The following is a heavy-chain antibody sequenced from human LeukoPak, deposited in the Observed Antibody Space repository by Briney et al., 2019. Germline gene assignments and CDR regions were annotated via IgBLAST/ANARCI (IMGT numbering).Heavy chain of an antibody. CDR3: ARRITVTTRNYYMDV. CDR2: ISSSGSTI. Sequence: PGGSLRLSCAASGFTFSDYYMSWLRQAPGKGLEWVSYISSSGSTIYYADSVKGRFTISRDNSKNTLYLQMNSLRAEDTAVYYCARRITVTTRNYYMDVWGKGTTVTVSS. V-gene: IGHV3-11*01. D-gene: IGHD4-17*01. J-gene: IGHJ6*03. CDR1: GFTFSDYY.